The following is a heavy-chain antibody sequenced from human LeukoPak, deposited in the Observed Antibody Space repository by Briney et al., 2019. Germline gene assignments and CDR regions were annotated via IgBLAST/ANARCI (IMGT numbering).Heavy chain of an antibody. J-gene: IGHJ3*02. D-gene: IGHD5-12*01. Sequence: GGSLRLCCAASGFTFSSYGMHWVRQAPGKGLERVAFIRYDGTNKYYADSVKGRFTISRDNSKSTLHLQMNGLRAEDTAVYYCARYPLDISRWTNAFDIWGQGTTVIVS. CDR1: GFTFSSYG. CDR2: IRYDGTNK. CDR3: ARYPLDISRWTNAFDI. V-gene: IGHV3-30*02.